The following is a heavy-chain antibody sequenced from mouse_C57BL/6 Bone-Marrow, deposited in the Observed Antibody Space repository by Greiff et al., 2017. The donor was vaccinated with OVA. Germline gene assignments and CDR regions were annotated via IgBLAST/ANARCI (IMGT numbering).Heavy chain of an antibody. V-gene: IGHV1-64*01. CDR1: GYTFTSYW. J-gene: IGHJ1*03. CDR2: IHPNSGST. D-gene: IGHD1-1*01. Sequence: QVQLQQPGAELVKPGASVKLSCKASGYTFTSYWMHWVKQRPGQGLEWIGMIHPNSGSTNYNEKFKSKATLNVAKSSSTAYMQLSSLTSEDSAVYYCARGDDYYGSDWYFDVWGTGTTVTVSS. CDR3: ARGDDYYGSDWYFDV.